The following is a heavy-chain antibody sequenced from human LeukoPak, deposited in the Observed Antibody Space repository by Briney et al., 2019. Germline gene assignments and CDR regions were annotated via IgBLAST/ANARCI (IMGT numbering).Heavy chain of an antibody. CDR1: GGSISTYD. D-gene: IGHD2-21*02. Sequence: SETLSLTCTVSGGSISTYDWSWVRQPPGKGLESIGYIYYSGNTNYNPSLKSRVTIAVDTSNNQVSLKLNSVTAADTAVYYCARRPYCGGDCYFDYWGQGTLVTVSS. V-gene: IGHV4-59*01. CDR3: ARRPYCGGDCYFDY. J-gene: IGHJ4*02. CDR2: IYYSGNT.